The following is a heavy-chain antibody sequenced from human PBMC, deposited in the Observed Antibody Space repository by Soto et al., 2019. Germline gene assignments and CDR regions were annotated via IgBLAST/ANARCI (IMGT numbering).Heavy chain of an antibody. CDR3: MGENPPGYDFWSGYYKDIAP. CDR1: GFTFSSYW. J-gene: IGHJ5*02. CDR2: IKQDGSEK. V-gene: IGHV3-7*01. Sequence: PGGSLRLSCAASGFTFSSYWMSWVRQAPGKGLEWVANIKQDGSEKYYVDAVKGRFTISRDNAKNSLYLQMNSLRAEDSAVYYCMGENPPGYDFWSGYYKDIAPWGQGTVVTVSS. D-gene: IGHD3-3*01.